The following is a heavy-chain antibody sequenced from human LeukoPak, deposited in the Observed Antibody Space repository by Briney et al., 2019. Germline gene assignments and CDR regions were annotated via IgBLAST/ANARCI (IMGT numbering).Heavy chain of an antibody. V-gene: IGHV4-59*01. CDR2: IYYSGGT. CDR1: GGAIISYY. J-gene: IGHJ4*02. D-gene: IGHD3-22*01. Sequence: NPSETLSLSCTVSGGAIISYYWSWIGQPPGKGLEWIGYIYYSGGTKYNPSLMSRVTISVDRAQSQFSLSLSSATAADTAVYYCVRDCLYDSSSYFMDSWGQRTLVIVSS. CDR3: VRDCLYDSSSYFMDS.